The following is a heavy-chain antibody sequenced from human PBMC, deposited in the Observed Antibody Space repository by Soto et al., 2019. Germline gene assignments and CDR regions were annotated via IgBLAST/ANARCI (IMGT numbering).Heavy chain of an antibody. CDR2: VFYSGST. J-gene: IGHJ6*02. D-gene: IGHD5-18*01. CDR3: ACIFSGGFGYGFYYYGMDV. V-gene: IGHV4-39*01. Sequence: SETLSLTCTVSGGSISSSSYYWGWIRQPPGKGLEWIGSVFYSGSTYYNPSLKSRVTISVDTSKNQFSLKLSSVTAADTAVYYCACIFSGGFGYGFYYYGMDVWGQGTTVTVSS. CDR1: GGSISSSSYY.